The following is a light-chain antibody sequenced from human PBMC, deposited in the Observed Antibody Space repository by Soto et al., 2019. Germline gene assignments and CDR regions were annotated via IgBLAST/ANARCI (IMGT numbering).Light chain of an antibody. CDR2: AAS. Sequence: DIQMTQSASSLSASVGDRLTITCRASQSISNYLNWCQQKPGTAPHLLIHAASSLQSVVPPRFICSGSGTDFTRTISSLQPEDFATYFCQQRYRNPITFGQGTRLEVK. CDR3: QQRYRNPIT. CDR1: QSISNY. V-gene: IGKV1-39*01. J-gene: IGKJ5*01.